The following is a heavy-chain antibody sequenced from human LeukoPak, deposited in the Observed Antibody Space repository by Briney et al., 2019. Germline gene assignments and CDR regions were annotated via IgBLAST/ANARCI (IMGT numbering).Heavy chain of an antibody. Sequence: GGSLRLSCAASGFAFSSYSMNWVRQAPGKGLEWVSYISSSSSTVYYADSVKGRFTISRDNAKNSLYLQMNSLRAEDTAVYYCATLGRGYSYGRDYWGQGTLVTVSS. D-gene: IGHD5-18*01. V-gene: IGHV3-48*04. CDR3: ATLGRGYSYGRDY. CDR2: ISSSSSTV. J-gene: IGHJ4*02. CDR1: GFAFSSYS.